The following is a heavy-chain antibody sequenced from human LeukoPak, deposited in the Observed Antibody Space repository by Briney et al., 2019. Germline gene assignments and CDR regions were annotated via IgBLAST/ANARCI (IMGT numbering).Heavy chain of an antibody. Sequence: GGSLRLSCAASGFTFGSYAMSWVRQAPGKGLEWVSTISGSGGSTFYADSVRGRFTISRDNSKNTLYLQMNSLRAEDTALYYCAKDYTAMVMHPDYWGQGTLVTVSS. CDR2: ISGSGGST. J-gene: IGHJ4*02. V-gene: IGHV3-23*01. CDR3: AKDYTAMVMHPDY. CDR1: GFTFGSYA. D-gene: IGHD5-18*01.